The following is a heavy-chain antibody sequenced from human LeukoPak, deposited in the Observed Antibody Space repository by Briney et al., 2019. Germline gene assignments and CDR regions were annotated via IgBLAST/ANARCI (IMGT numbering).Heavy chain of an antibody. D-gene: IGHD3-3*01. V-gene: IGHV1-69*04. CDR2: IIPILGIA. CDR3: ARDYDFWSGYRGPYYYYGMDV. J-gene: IGHJ6*02. Sequence: ASVKVSCKAPGGTFSSYAISWVRQAPGQGLEWMGRIIPILGIANYAQKFQGRVTITADKSTSTAYMELSSLGSDDTAVYYCARDYDFWSGYRGPYYYYGMDVWGQGTTVTVSS. CDR1: GGTFSSYA.